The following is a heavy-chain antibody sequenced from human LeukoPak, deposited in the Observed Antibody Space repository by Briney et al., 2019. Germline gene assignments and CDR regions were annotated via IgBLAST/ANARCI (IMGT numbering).Heavy chain of an antibody. D-gene: IGHD2-2*01. Sequence: GASVKVSCKASGGTFSSYAISWVRQAPGQGLEWMGWISAYNGNTNYAQKLQGRVTMTTDTSTSTAYMEMRSLRSDDTAVYYCAXXXXXXXSSTSCYPEGYWGQGTLVTVSS. CDR3: AXXXXXXXSSTSCYPEGY. J-gene: IGHJ4*02. CDR2: ISAYNGNT. V-gene: IGHV1-18*01. CDR1: GGTFSSYA.